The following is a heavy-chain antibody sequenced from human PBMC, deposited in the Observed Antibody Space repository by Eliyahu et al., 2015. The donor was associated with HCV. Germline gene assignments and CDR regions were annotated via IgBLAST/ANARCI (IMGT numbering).Heavy chain of an antibody. J-gene: IGHJ4*02. CDR1: GGTFSSYA. V-gene: IGHV1-69*06. D-gene: IGHD3-22*01. Sequence: QVQLVQSGAEVXKPGSSVKVSCKASGGTFSSYAISWVRQAPGQGLEWMGGIIPSFGSASHAQRFQGRITINADTSTRTAYMELSSLRSEDSAVYYCASHRDSSGYYYELDYWGQGTLVTVSS. CDR3: ASHRDSSGYYYELDY. CDR2: IIPSFGSA.